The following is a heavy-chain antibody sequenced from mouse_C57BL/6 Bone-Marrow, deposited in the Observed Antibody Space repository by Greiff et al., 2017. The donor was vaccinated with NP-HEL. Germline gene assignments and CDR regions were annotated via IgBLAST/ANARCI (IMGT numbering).Heavy chain of an antibody. V-gene: IGHV1-5*01. J-gene: IGHJ2*01. CDR1: GYTFTSYW. Sequence: VQLQQSGTVLARPGASVKMSCKTSGYTFTSYWMHWVKQRPGQGLEWIGAIYPVNSDTSYNQKFKGKAKLTAVPSASTAYMELSSLTNEDSAVYYCTRWDIYYGSSWYYFDYWGQGTTLTVSS. CDR2: IYPVNSDT. D-gene: IGHD1-1*01. CDR3: TRWDIYYGSSWYYFDY.